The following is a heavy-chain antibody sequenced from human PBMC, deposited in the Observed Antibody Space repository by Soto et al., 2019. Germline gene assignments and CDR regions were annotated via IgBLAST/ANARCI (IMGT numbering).Heavy chain of an antibody. J-gene: IGHJ4*02. Sequence: QVRLEESGPGLVKPSQTLSLTCTVSGVSINAGDYFWSWIRQPPGKGLEWMGYIYYTGSTYYNPSPNRRLTMSLVMSKNQFSLRLASVTAADTPLYFCARAEFNSVWFPFDSWGPGAPVIVSS. D-gene: IGHD6-19*01. V-gene: IGHV4-30-4*01. CDR2: IYYTGST. CDR3: ARAEFNSVWFPFDS. CDR1: GVSINAGDYF.